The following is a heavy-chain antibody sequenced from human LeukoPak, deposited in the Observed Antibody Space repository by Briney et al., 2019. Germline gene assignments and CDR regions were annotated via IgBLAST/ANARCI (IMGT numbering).Heavy chain of an antibody. Sequence: TGGSVRLSCAASGFTFSSYAMHWVRQAPGKGLEWVAVISYDGSNKYYADSVKGRFTISRDNSKNTLYLQMNSLRAEDTAVYYCARAPPRRYCSSTSCYTHYYGMDVWGQGTTVTVSS. J-gene: IGHJ6*02. D-gene: IGHD2-2*02. CDR2: ISYDGSNK. CDR3: ARAPPRRYCSSTSCYTHYYGMDV. V-gene: IGHV3-30*04. CDR1: GFTFSSYA.